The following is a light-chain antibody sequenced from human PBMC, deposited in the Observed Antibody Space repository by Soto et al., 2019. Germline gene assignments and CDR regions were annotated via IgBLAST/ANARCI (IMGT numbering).Light chain of an antibody. CDR1: QSVISSY. J-gene: IGKJ4*01. CDR3: HQYGSSTT. CDR2: GAS. V-gene: IGKV3-20*01. Sequence: EVVLTQSPCTLSLSPGERATLSCRASQSVISSYLAWYQQKRGQPPRLLVYGASSRATGLPDRFSGSGSGTDFPLTISRLEPEDSAVYYCHQYGSSTTFGGGTKVDIK.